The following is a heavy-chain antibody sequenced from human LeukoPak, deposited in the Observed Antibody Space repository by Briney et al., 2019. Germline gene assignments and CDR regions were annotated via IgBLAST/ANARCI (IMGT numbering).Heavy chain of an antibody. CDR3: ASKSTDHGELRFDY. Sequence: PSETLSLTCTISGDSTNTYFWSWIRQPPGKGLEWIGYIYYTGTTNYNPSLKSRVTISVDTSKNQFSLNVSSVTAADTGVYYCASKSTDHGELRFDYWGQGTLVTVSS. D-gene: IGHD4-17*01. V-gene: IGHV4-59*01. CDR1: GDSTNTYF. CDR2: IYYTGTT. J-gene: IGHJ4*02.